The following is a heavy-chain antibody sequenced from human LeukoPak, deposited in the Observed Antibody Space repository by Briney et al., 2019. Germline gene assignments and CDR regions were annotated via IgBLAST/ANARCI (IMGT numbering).Heavy chain of an antibody. V-gene: IGHV4-38-2*01. CDR1: GYSISSGYY. Sequence: PSETLSLTCAVSGYSISSGYYWGWIRQPPGKGLEWIGSIYHSGSTYYNPSLKSRVTISVDTSKNQFSLKLSSVTAADTAVYYCAREEDIVVVPAAIDNWFDPWGQGTLVTVSS. D-gene: IGHD2-2*02. CDR2: IYHSGST. CDR3: AREEDIVVVPAAIDNWFDP. J-gene: IGHJ5*02.